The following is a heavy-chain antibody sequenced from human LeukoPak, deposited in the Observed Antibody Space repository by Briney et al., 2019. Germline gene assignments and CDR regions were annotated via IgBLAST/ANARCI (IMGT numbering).Heavy chain of an antibody. V-gene: IGHV3-11*01. J-gene: IGHJ4*02. CDR2: ISSSGSTI. CDR1: GFTFSDYY. Sequence: GGSLRLSCAASGFTFSDYYMSWIRQAPGKGLEWVSYISSSGSTIYYADSVKGRFTISRDNAKNSLYLQMNSLRAEDTAVYYRARDTYYYDSSGYYGSDYWGQGTLVTVSS. CDR3: ARDTYYYDSSGYYGSDY. D-gene: IGHD3-22*01.